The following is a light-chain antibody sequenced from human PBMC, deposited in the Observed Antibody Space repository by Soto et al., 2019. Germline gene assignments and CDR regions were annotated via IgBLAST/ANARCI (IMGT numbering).Light chain of an antibody. J-gene: IGLJ1*01. CDR1: SSDVGGYNY. V-gene: IGLV2-14*01. CDR2: EVI. Sequence: QSALTQPASVSGSPGQSITISCTGTSSDVGGYNYVSWYQHHPGEAPKLMIYEVINRPSGVSNRFSGSKSGNTASLTISGLQTEDEADYYCSSYAGSSSYVFGTGTKVTVL. CDR3: SSYAGSSSYV.